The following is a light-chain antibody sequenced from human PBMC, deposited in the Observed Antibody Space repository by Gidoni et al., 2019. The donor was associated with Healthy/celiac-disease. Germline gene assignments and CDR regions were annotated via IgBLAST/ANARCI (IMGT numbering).Light chain of an antibody. V-gene: IGKV1-39*01. CDR2: AAS. J-gene: IGKJ4*01. CDR3: QQSYSTPRLT. CDR1: QSISSY. Sequence: IQMTQSPSSLSASVGDRVTITCRASQSISSYLTWYQQKPGKAPKLLISAASSLQSGVPSRFSGSGSGTDCTLTISSLQPEDFATYYCQQSYSTPRLTFGGGTKVEIK.